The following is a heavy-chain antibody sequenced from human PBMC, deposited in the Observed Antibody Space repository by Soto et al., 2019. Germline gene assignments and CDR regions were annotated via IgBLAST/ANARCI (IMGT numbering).Heavy chain of an antibody. J-gene: IGHJ4*02. CDR1: GYSFTSYW. V-gene: IGHV5-10-1*01. CDR3: ARPPLAYCGGDCYPGDY. CDR2: IDPSDSYT. D-gene: IGHD2-21*02. Sequence: GESLKISCKGSGYSFTSYWISWVRQMPGKGLEWMGRIDPSDSYTNYSPSFQGHVTISADKSISTAYLQWSSLKASDTAMNYCARPPLAYCGGDCYPGDYWGRGPLVIFSS.